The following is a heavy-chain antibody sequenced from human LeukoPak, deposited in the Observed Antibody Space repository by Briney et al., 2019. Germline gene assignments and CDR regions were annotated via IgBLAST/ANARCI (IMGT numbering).Heavy chain of an antibody. CDR1: GYTFTSYG. CDR3: ARDPHVTMVRGVDHAFDI. J-gene: IGHJ3*02. V-gene: IGHV1-18*01. Sequence: GASVKVSCKASGYTFTSYGISWVRQAPGQGLEWMGWISAYNGNTNYAQKLQGSVTMTTDTSTSTAYMELRSLRSDDTAVYYCARDPHVTMVRGVDHAFDIWGQGTMVTVSS. CDR2: ISAYNGNT. D-gene: IGHD3-10*01.